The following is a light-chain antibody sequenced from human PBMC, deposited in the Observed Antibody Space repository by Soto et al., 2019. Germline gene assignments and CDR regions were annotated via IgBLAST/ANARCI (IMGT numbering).Light chain of an antibody. J-gene: IGKJ1*01. Sequence: EIVLTQSPGTLSLSPGERATLSCRASQSVSSSYLAWYQQKPGQAPRLLIYCASNRATGIPDRFSGSGSGTNFTLTISRLEPEDCAGYYCQQYGNSPWTFGQGTKVEI. CDR1: QSVSSSY. V-gene: IGKV3-20*01. CDR2: CAS. CDR3: QQYGNSPWT.